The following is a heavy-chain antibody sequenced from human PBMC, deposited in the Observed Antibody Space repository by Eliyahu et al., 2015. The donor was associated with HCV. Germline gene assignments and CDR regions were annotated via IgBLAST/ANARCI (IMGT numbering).Heavy chain of an antibody. V-gene: IGHV3-30*18. Sequence: QVQLVESGGGVVQPGRSLRLSCAAXGFTFSSXGMHWVRQAPGKGLEWVAVISYDGSNKYYADSVKGRFTISRDNSKNTLYLQMNSLRAEDTAVYYCAKDLFDYDSSGRRGYYFDYWGQGTLVTVSS. D-gene: IGHD3-22*01. CDR1: GFTFSSXG. CDR3: AKDLFDYDSSGRRGYYFDY. CDR2: ISYDGSNK. J-gene: IGHJ4*02.